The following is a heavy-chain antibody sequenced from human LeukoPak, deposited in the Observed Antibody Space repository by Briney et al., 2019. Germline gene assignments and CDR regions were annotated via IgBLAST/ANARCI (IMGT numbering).Heavy chain of an antibody. CDR1: GVTLGTYA. CDR2: ISSSGSGGNT. J-gene: IGHJ3*02. D-gene: IGHD1-26*01. Sequence: GGSLRLSCAASGVTLGTYAMSWARQAPGKGLEWVSGISSSGSGGNTYYADSVKGRFTISRDNSKNTLYLQMNSLRAEDTAVYYCARVRVGASPRHAFDIWGQGTMVTVSS. V-gene: IGHV3-23*01. CDR3: ARVRVGASPRHAFDI.